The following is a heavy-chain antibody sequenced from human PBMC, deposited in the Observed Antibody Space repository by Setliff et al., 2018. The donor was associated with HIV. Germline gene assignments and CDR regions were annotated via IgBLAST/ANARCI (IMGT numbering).Heavy chain of an antibody. V-gene: IGHV4-59*08. CDR2: IYYSGST. CDR1: GGSISSNY. J-gene: IGHJ6*03. Sequence: SETLSLTCTVSGGSISSNYWSWMRQPPGKGLEWIGHIYYSGSTNYNPSLKSRVTISLDTSKNQFSLNLSSVTAADTAVYYCARRSPGGGYYMDVWGKGTTVTVSS. D-gene: IGHD3-16*01. CDR3: ARRSPGGGYYMDV.